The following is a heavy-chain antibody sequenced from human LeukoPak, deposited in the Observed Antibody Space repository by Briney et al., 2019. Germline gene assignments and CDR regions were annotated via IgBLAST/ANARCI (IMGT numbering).Heavy chain of an antibody. CDR3: ARGSGWGYYYYYGMDV. V-gene: IGHV4-34*01. CDR2: INHSGST. CDR1: GGSFGGYY. Sequence: SETLSLTCAVYGGSFGGYYWSWIRQPPGKGLEWIGEINHSGSTNYNPSLKSRVTISVDTSKNQFSLKLSSVTAADTAVYYCARGSGWGYYYYYGMDVWGQGTTVTVSS. D-gene: IGHD1-26*01. J-gene: IGHJ6*02.